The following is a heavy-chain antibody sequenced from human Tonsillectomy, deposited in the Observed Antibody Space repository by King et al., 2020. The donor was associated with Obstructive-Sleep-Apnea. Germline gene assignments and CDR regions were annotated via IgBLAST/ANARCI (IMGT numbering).Heavy chain of an antibody. CDR2: IYYRGRI. J-gene: IGHJ4*02. Sequence: QLQESGPGLVKPSQTLSLTCTVSGGSISNGGYYWNWIRQHPGKGLEWIGYIYYRGRIYYNPSLKSRVSISVDTSKNQFSLRLSSVTAADTAVYYCAGGQDIVVSDHWGQGTLVTVSS. CDR3: AGGQDIVVSDH. V-gene: IGHV4-31*03. CDR1: GGSISNGGYY. D-gene: IGHD2-2*01.